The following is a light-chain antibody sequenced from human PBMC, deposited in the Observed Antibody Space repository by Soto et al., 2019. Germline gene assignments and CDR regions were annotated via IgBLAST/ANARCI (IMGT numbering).Light chain of an antibody. CDR2: GAS. CDR3: QQYGSSPRT. Sequence: EIVLMPSPGTLSLSPGERATLSCRASQSVSSSYLAWYQQKPGQAPRLLIYGASSRATGIPDRFSGSGSGTDFTLTISRLEPEDFAVYYCQQYGSSPRTFGQGTKVDIK. CDR1: QSVSSSY. J-gene: IGKJ1*01. V-gene: IGKV3-20*01.